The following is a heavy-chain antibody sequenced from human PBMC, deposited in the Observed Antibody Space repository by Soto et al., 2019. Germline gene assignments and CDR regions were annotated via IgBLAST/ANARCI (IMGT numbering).Heavy chain of an antibody. CDR2: INAGNGNT. CDR1: GYTFSRYA. J-gene: IGHJ5*01. V-gene: IGHV1-3*01. Sequence: ASVKVSCKASGYTFSRYAIHWVRRAPGQRLEWMGWINAGNGNTKYSQKFEGRVTLTTDTSANTVYMELSSLRFEDTALYYCARDQQFRNWFDSWGQGTLVTVYS. D-gene: IGHD6-13*01. CDR3: ARDQQFRNWFDS.